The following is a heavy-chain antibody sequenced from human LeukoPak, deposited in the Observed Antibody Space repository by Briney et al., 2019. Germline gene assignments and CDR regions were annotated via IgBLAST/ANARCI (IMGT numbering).Heavy chain of an antibody. CDR1: GGTFSSYA. CDR2: IIPIFGTS. V-gene: IGHV1-69*01. CDR3: ARGGIICSSTSCYAHYYYYYGMDV. D-gene: IGHD2-2*01. J-gene: IGHJ6*02. Sequence: ASVKVSCKASGGTFSSYAISWVRQAPGQGLEWMGGIIPIFGTSNNAQKFQGRVTITAEESTSTAYMELSSLRSEDTAVYYCARGGIICSSTSCYAHYYYYYGMDVWGQGTTVTVSS.